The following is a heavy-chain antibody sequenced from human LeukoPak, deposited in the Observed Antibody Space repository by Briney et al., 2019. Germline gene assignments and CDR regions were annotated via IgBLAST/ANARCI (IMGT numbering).Heavy chain of an antibody. D-gene: IGHD6-25*01. CDR2: FNPRDSST. CDR1: GYIFTNYC. J-gene: IGHJ5*02. Sequence: GESLKISCKTSGYIFTNYCLAWVRQMPGKGLEWVGIFNPRDSSTRYSPSFQGQVTFSADNSISTAYLQWSSLRASDTAIYYCARHYGSAWFAHWGQGTQVTVSS. V-gene: IGHV5-51*01. CDR3: ARHYGSAWFAH.